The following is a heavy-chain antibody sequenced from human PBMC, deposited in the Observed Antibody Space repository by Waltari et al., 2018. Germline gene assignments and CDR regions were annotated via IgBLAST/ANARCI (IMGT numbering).Heavy chain of an antibody. CDR3: ARQLSSGWYYSTWGGRPQADGMDV. CDR1: GGSIRSSSSY. CDR2: IYYSGST. Sequence: QLQLQESGPGLVKPSEPLSLTCTVSGGSIRSSSSYWGWIRQPPGKGPEWIGSIYYSGSTYYNPSLKSRVTISVDTSKNQFSLKLSSVTAADTAVYYCARQLSSGWYYSTWGGRPQADGMDVWGQGTTVTVSS. J-gene: IGHJ6*02. V-gene: IGHV4-39*01. D-gene: IGHD6-19*01.